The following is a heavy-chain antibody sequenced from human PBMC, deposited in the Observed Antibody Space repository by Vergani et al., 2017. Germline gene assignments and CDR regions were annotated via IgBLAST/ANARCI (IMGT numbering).Heavy chain of an antibody. CDR1: GFGFSDHY. CDR2: ISNSGNTI. CDR3: ARDHRDYNNYPGTFDI. Sequence: QVQLVESGGGLVKPGGSLRLSCAASGFGFSDHYMTWIRQAPGKGLEWVSYISNSGNTIEYADSVKGRFSISRDNAKSSLFLQMDSLRAEDTAVDYCARDHRDYNNYPGTFDIWGQGSMVTVSS. V-gene: IGHV3-11*01. D-gene: IGHD5-24*01. J-gene: IGHJ3*02.